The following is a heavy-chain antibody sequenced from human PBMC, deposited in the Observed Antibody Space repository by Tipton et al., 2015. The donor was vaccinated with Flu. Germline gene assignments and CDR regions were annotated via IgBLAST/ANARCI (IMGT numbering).Heavy chain of an antibody. V-gene: IGHV3-11*04. D-gene: IGHD7-27*01. CDR3: ATLTGDDY. Sequence: AVSGFIFSDAWMNWVRQAPGKGLEWVSYISNTGHTIYYTASVQGRFTISRDNAKKSVYLQMNSLRAEDTAIYYCATLTGDDYWGQGILVTVSS. CDR2: ISNTGHTI. J-gene: IGHJ4*02. CDR1: GFIFSDAW.